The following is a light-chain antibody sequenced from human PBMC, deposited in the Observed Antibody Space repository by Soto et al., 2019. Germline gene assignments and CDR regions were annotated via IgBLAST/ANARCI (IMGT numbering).Light chain of an antibody. CDR3: ATWDDSLNGWV. Sequence: QSVLTQPPSASGTPGQRVTISCSGSSSNIGSKAVSWYHQLPGTAPKLLIYSHNQRPSGVPDRFSGSKSGTSASLAISGLQSDDEADYYCATWDDSLNGWVFGGGTKLTVL. V-gene: IGLV1-44*01. J-gene: IGLJ3*02. CDR2: SHN. CDR1: SSNIGSKA.